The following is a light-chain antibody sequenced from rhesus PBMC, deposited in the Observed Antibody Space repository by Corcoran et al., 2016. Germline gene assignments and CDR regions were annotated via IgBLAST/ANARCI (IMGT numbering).Light chain of an antibody. Sequence: DIQMTQSPSSLSASVGDTVTITCQASQGIKSYLAWYQQKPRKAPKLLCYDASTLKSGVPSRFSGSGSGTKFTLPISSLQPEDFATYSCQQRNSYPLTFGGGTKVELK. CDR3: QQRNSYPLT. CDR1: QGIKSY. J-gene: IGKJ4*01. CDR2: DAS. V-gene: IGKV1-25*01.